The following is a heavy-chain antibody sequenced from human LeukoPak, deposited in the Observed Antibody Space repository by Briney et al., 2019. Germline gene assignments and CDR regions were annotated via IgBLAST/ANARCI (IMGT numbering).Heavy chain of an antibody. CDR1: EFTVTYNY. CDR3: ARWTNFHAFDI. D-gene: IGHD1-1*01. Sequence: GGSLRLSCAASEFTVTYNYMTWVRQAPGKGLEWVSLLYSAGSTNYADSVKGRFTISRDDSKNTVYLQMNSLRAEDTAVYYCARWTNFHAFDIWGQGTMVTVSS. J-gene: IGHJ3*02. V-gene: IGHV3-53*01. CDR2: LYSAGST.